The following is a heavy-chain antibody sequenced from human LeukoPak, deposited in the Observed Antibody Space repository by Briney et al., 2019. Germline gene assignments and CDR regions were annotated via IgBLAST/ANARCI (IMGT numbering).Heavy chain of an antibody. D-gene: IGHD3-16*02. CDR1: GFTFTDYG. V-gene: IGHV3-21*01. CDR3: ARTLYYDYVWGSYRPPGSSLVGMDV. Sequence: GGSLRLSCAASGFTFTDYGFHWVRQAPGKGLEWVSSISSSSSYIYYADSVKGRFTISRDNAKNSLYLQMNSLRAEDTAVYYCARTLYYDYVWGSYRPPGSSLVGMDVWGQGTTVTVSS. CDR2: ISSSSSYI. J-gene: IGHJ6*02.